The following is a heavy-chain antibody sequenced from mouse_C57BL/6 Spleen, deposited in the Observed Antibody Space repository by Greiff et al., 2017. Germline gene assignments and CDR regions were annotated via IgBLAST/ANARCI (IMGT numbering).Heavy chain of an antibody. CDR1: GYTFTSYW. CDR3: ARYGTVVDWYFDV. Sequence: VQLQQSGAELVRPGSSVKLSCKASGYTFTSYWMHWVKQRPIQGLEWIGNIDPSDSETHYNQKFKDKATLTVDKSSSTAYMQLSSLTSEDSAVYYCARYGTVVDWYFDVWGTGTTVTVSS. J-gene: IGHJ1*03. D-gene: IGHD1-1*01. CDR2: IDPSDSET. V-gene: IGHV1-52*01.